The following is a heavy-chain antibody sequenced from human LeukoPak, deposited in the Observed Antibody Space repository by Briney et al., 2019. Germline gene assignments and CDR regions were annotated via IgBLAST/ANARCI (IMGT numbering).Heavy chain of an antibody. V-gene: IGHV3-48*04. Sequence: PGGTLRLSCAASGFTFSSYGMSWVRQAPGKGLEWISYISNSGNTKYYADSVKGRFSISRDNANNSVYLQMNNLRAEDTAVYYCAAVIDYWGQGTLVTVSS. CDR1: GFTFSSYG. CDR2: ISNSGNTK. CDR3: AAVIDY. J-gene: IGHJ4*02.